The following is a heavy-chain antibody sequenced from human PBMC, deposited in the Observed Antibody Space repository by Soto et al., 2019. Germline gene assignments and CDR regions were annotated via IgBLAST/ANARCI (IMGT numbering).Heavy chain of an antibody. J-gene: IGHJ6*02. CDR2: ISSSSSYI. D-gene: IGHD5-12*01. Sequence: GGSLRLSCAASGFTSSSYSMNWVRQAPGKGLEWVSSISSSSSYIYYADSVKGRFTISRDNAENSLYLQMNSLRAEDTAVYYCARDSGYDYPYYYYGMDVWGQGTTVTVSS. CDR1: GFTSSSYS. CDR3: ARDSGYDYPYYYYGMDV. V-gene: IGHV3-21*01.